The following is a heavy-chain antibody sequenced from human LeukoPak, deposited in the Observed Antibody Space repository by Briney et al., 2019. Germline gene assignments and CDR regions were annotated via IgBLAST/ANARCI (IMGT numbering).Heavy chain of an antibody. CDR2: IYSSGST. D-gene: IGHD6-13*01. Sequence: SETLSLTCTVSGGSISSYYWSWIRQPAGKGLEWIGRIYSSGSTNHNPSLESRVTMSVDTSKNQFSLKLSSVTAADTAVYYCVRSDSSSSHTAFDIWGQGTMVIVSS. CDR1: GGSISSYY. J-gene: IGHJ3*02. CDR3: VRSDSSSSHTAFDI. V-gene: IGHV4-4*07.